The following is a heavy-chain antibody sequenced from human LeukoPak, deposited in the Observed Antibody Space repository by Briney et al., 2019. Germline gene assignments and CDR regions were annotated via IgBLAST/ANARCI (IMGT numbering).Heavy chain of an antibody. D-gene: IGHD4-17*01. J-gene: IGHJ6*03. V-gene: IGHV4-61*02. CDR3: ARDTVTTRYYYYYYYMDV. CDR2: IYTSGST. CDR1: GGSISSSNYY. Sequence: PSETLSLTCTVSGGSISSSNYYWNWIRQPAGKGLEWIGRIYTSGSTNYNPSLKSRVTISVDTSKNQFSLKLSSVTAADTAVYYCARDTVTTRYYYYYYYMDVWGKGTTVTISS.